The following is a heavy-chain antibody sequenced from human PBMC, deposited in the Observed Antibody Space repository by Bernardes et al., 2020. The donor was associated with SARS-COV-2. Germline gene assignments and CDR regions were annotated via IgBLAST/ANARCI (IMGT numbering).Heavy chain of an antibody. Sequence: GGSLRLSCAASGFNFSYYGMHWVRQAPGKGLEWVAVITHDGGYISYADSVKGRFTISRDNSKDTLYLQVNSLRTDDTAVYYCSQGFFGYWGQGTLVTVS. CDR1: GFNFSYYG. V-gene: IGHV3-30*03. CDR3: SQGFFGY. CDR2: ITHDGGYI. J-gene: IGHJ4*02.